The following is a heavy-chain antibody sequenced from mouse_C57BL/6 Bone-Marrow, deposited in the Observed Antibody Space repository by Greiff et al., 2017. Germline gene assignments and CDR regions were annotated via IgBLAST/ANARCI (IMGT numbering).Heavy chain of an antibody. V-gene: IGHV1-64*01. J-gene: IGHJ3*01. CDR3: ARYRYYGDYWFAY. D-gene: IGHD2-13*01. Sequence: QVQLQQPGAELVKPGASVKLSCKASGYTFTSYWMHWVKQRPGQGLEWIGMIHPNSGSTNYNEKFKSKATLTVDKSSSTAYMQLSSLTSEDSAVXDCARYRYYGDYWFAYWGQGTLVTVSA. CDR2: IHPNSGST. CDR1: GYTFTSYW.